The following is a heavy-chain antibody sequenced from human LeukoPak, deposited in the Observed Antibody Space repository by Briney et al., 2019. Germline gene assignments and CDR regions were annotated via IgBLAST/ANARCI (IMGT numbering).Heavy chain of an antibody. J-gene: IGHJ5*02. V-gene: IGHV1-2*06. Sequence: ASVKVSCKASGGTFSSYAISWVRQAPGQGLEWMGRINPNSGGTNYAQKFQGRVTMTRDTSISTAYMELSRLRSDDTAVYYCAILVGATRASHWFDPWGQGTLVTVSS. CDR3: AILVGATRASHWFDP. CDR1: GGTFSSYA. CDR2: INPNSGGT. D-gene: IGHD1-26*01.